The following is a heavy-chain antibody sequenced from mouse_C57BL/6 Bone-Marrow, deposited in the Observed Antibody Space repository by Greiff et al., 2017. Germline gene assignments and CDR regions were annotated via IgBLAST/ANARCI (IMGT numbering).Heavy chain of an antibody. Sequence: QVQLQQSGAELARPGASVKLSCKASGYTFTSYGISWVKQRTGQGLEWIGEIYPRSGNTYYNEKFKGKATLTADKSSSTAYMELRSLTSEDSAVYFCARAPIYYDYDGFAYWGQGTLVTVCA. CDR1: GYTFTSYG. CDR2: IYPRSGNT. D-gene: IGHD2-4*01. CDR3: ARAPIYYDYDGFAY. V-gene: IGHV1-81*01. J-gene: IGHJ3*01.